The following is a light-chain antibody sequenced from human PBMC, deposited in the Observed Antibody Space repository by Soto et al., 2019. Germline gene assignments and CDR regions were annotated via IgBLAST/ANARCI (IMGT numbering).Light chain of an antibody. J-gene: IGKJ2*01. CDR3: QQRSIWPPDT. Sequence: EIVLTQSPATLSLSPGERATLSCRASQSVSSYLAWYQQKPGQAPRLLIDDASNRATGIPARFSGSGSGTDFTLTISSLEPEDFAVYYCQQRSIWPPDTVGQGTKLEIK. CDR1: QSVSSY. V-gene: IGKV3-11*01. CDR2: DAS.